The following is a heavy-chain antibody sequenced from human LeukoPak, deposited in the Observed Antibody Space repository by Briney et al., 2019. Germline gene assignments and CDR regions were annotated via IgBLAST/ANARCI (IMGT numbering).Heavy chain of an antibody. CDR2: IHYSGTA. D-gene: IGHD2-21*02. CDR3: ARREDGNVYGDL. CDR1: GGPISISSTY. J-gene: IGHJ4*02. V-gene: IGHV4-39*01. Sequence: SETLFLTCTVSGGPISISSTYWGCIRQPPGKGLEWIGGIHYSGTAYYKPSLASRVAISVDTSKNQFSLSLSSVTAADTAVYYCARREDGNVYGDLWGQGTLVTVSS.